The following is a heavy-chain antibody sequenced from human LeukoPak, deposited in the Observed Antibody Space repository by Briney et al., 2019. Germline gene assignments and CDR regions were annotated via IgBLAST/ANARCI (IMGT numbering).Heavy chain of an antibody. CDR3: ARVRYCSGGSCPNWFDP. Sequence: GASVKVSCKASGGTFSSYAISWVRQAPGQGLEWMGGIIPIFDTANYAQKFQGRVTMTADESTRTAYMELSSLRSEDTAVYYCARVRYCSGGSCPNWFDPWGQGTLVTVSS. CDR2: IIPIFDTA. CDR1: GGTFSSYA. V-gene: IGHV1-69*13. J-gene: IGHJ5*02. D-gene: IGHD2-15*01.